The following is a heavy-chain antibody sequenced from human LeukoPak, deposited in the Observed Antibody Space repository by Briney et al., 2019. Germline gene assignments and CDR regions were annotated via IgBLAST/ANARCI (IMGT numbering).Heavy chain of an antibody. CDR1: GGSFSGYH. J-gene: IGHJ4*02. CDR2: INHSGST. V-gene: IGHV4-34*01. D-gene: IGHD6-13*01. Sequence: SETLSLTCAVYGGSFSGYHWSWIRQPPGKGLEWIGEINHSGSTNYNPSLKSRVTISVDTSKNQFSLKLSSVTAADTAVYYCARGRRRAADYWGQGTLVTVSS. CDR3: ARGRRRAADY.